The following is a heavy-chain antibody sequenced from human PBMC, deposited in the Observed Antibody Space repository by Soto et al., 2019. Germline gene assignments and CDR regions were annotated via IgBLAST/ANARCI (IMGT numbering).Heavy chain of an antibody. CDR1: AGSLSRYY. CDR2: ISYTVDA. D-gene: IGHD5-18*01. Sequence: SETPSLTCSVSAGSLSRYYWGWVRQSPGEGLQWIAHISYTVDASYNPSLKSRVTISLDTSKNQIALRLMSVTAADTAVYYCVGSLMSRAMEPFDYWGQGTLVTVSS. J-gene: IGHJ4*02. CDR3: VGSLMSRAMEPFDY. V-gene: IGHV4-59*01.